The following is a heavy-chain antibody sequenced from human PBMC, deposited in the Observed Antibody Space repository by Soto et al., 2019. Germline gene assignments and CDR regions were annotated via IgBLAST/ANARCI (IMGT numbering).Heavy chain of an antibody. CDR2: ISYDGSNK. CDR1: IFTFSSYG. Sequence: QVQLVESGGGVVQPGRSLRLSCAASIFTFSSYGMHWVRQAPGKGLEWVAVISYDGSNKYYADSVEGRFTISRDNSRKTLYLQMNSLRPEDTAVYYCAKESGAAVGAANWYVDPWGRGTLVTVSS. D-gene: IGHD6-13*01. CDR3: AKESGAAVGAANWYVDP. V-gene: IGHV3-30*18. J-gene: IGHJ2*01.